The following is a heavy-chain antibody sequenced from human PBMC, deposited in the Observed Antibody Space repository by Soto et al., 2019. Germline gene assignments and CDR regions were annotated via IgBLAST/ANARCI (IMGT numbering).Heavy chain of an antibody. D-gene: IGHD3-22*01. Sequence: QVQLVQSGAEVKKPGSSVKVSCKASGDTFSSYAINWVRQAPGQGLEWMGGIIPMFGTANYAQKFKGRVTITAGESTSTGYMELSSQRSEDTAVYYCARVGPAHYYDSSGYYSPLDYWGQGTLVTVSS. CDR3: ARVGPAHYYDSSGYYSPLDY. J-gene: IGHJ4*02. V-gene: IGHV1-69*01. CDR1: GDTFSSYA. CDR2: IIPMFGTA.